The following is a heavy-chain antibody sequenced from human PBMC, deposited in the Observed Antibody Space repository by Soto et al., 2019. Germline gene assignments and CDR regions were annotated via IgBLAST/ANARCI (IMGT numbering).Heavy chain of an antibody. CDR2: IWYAGNNK. CDR3: ARGVEPFNL. CDR1: GFTFSSYD. Sequence: QVQLVESGGGVVHPGKSLRLSCAASGFTFSSYDMHWVRQAPGKGLEWVAVIWYAGNNKYYANSVKGRFTISRDNSKDTLFLQMNSLRAEDTAVYYCARGVEPFNLWGQGNLVTVSS. V-gene: IGHV3-33*01. J-gene: IGHJ5*02.